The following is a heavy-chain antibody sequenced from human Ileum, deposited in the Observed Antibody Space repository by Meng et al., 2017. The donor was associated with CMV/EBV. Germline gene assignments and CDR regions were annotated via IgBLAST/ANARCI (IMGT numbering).Heavy chain of an antibody. CDR1: GFTFSSYW. CDR2: IKSDGSST. V-gene: IGHV3-74*01. Sequence: GESLKISCAASGFTFSSYWMHWVRQAPGKGLVWVSRIKSDGSSTSYADSVKGRFTISRDNSKNTLYLQMGSLRAEDTAVYYCATYGDYPYYFDYWGQGTLVTVSS. D-gene: IGHD4-17*01. J-gene: IGHJ4*02. CDR3: ATYGDYPYYFDY.